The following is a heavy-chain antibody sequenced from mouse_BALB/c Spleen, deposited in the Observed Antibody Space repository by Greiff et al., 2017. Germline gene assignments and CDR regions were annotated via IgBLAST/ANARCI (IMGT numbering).Heavy chain of an antibody. J-gene: IGHJ2*01. CDR1: GYTFTSYW. Sequence: LQQSGSELVRPGASVKLSCKASGYTFTSYWMHWVKQRPGQGLEWIGNIYPGSGSTNYDEKFKSKATLTVDTSSSTAYMQLSSLTSEDSAVYYCTRRDYYGNVFFDYWGQGTTLTVSS. D-gene: IGHD2-1*01. V-gene: IGHV1S22*01. CDR3: TRRDYYGNVFFDY. CDR2: IYPGSGST.